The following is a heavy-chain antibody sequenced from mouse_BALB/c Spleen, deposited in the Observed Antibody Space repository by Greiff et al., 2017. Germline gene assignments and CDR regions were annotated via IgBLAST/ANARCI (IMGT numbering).Heavy chain of an antibody. J-gene: IGHJ4*01. D-gene: IGHD2-1*01. Sequence: VQLQESGPELVKPGASVEISCKASGYTFTDYNMHWVKQRPGQGLEWIGNIYPSDSYTNYNQKFKDKATLTVDKSSSTAYMQLSSPTSEDSAVYYCTRRYGNYAMDYWGQGTSVTVSS. CDR2: IYPSDSYT. V-gene: IGHV1S126*01. CDR3: TRRYGNYAMDY. CDR1: GYTFTDYN.